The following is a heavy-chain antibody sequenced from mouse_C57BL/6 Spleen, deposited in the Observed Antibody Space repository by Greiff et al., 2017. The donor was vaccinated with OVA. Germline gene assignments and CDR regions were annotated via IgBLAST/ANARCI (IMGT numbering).Heavy chain of an antibody. CDR1: GFTFSSYA. CDR3: ARDRGYWYFDV. CDR2: ISHGGSYT. V-gene: IGHV5-4*01. J-gene: IGHJ1*03. Sequence: EVQLVESGGGLVKPGGSLKLSCAASGFTFSSYAMSWVRQTPEKRLEWVATISHGGSYTYYPDNVKGRFTIARDNAKNNLYLQMSHLKSEDTAMYYCARDRGYWYFDVWGTGTTVTVSS. D-gene: IGHD3-3*01.